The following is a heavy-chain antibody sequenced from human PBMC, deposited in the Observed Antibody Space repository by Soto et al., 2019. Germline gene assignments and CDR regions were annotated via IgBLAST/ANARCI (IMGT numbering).Heavy chain of an antibody. CDR1: NGATSMRSYY. Sequence: TRSLTCTIWNGATSMRSYYWSWTLQPPGKGLEWIGYIYYSVSTSYNPSLKSRVTISGDTSKNQLALKMSSVTAADTAVYYCARVRLDTPTFEIDS. CDR2: IYYSVST. CDR3: ARVRLDTPTFEIDS. J-gene: IGHJ5*01. V-gene: IGHV4-61*01. D-gene: IGHD5-18*01.